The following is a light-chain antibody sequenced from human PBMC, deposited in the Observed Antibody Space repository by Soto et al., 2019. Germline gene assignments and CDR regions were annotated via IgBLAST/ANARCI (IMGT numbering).Light chain of an antibody. Sequence: QSVLAQPASMSGSPGQSITFSCTGTSSDVGSSNLVSWYQQHPGKAPKLLIYEVSKRPSGVSNRFSGSKSGNTASLTISGLQAEDEAEYYCCSYAGCSTHVFGTGTKVTVL. CDR3: CSYAGCSTHV. CDR1: SSDVGSSNL. CDR2: EVS. V-gene: IGLV2-23*02. J-gene: IGLJ1*01.